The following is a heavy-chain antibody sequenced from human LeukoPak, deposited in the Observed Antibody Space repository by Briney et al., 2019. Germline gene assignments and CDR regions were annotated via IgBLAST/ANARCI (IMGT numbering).Heavy chain of an antibody. D-gene: IGHD6-13*01. CDR3: ASGLNSRSSSC. CDR2: ICPETGGT. J-gene: IGHJ4*02. CDR1: GYSLTGYC. Sequence: ASVKVSCKASGYSLTGYCMHWVRQAPGQGLEWRGRICPETGGTNYAQKFQGRVTMTTDTTVSTAYMELSGLKSDDTAVYYCASGLNSRSSSCWGQGTRVTVSS. V-gene: IGHV1-2*02.